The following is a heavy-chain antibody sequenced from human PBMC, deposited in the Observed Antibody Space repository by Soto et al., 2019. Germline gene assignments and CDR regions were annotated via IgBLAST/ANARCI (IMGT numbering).Heavy chain of an antibody. CDR3: ARYSGYPYYYYGMDV. Sequence: GESLKISCKGSGYSFTSYWIGWVRQMPGKGLEWMGIIYPGDSDTRYSPSFQGQVTISADKSISTAYLQWSSLKASDTAMYYCARYSGYPYYYYGMDVWGQGTTVTVSS. CDR1: GYSFTSYW. D-gene: IGHD5-12*01. V-gene: IGHV5-51*01. J-gene: IGHJ6*02. CDR2: IYPGDSDT.